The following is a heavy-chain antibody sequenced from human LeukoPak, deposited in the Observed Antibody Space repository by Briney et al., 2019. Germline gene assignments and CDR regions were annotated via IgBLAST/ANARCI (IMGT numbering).Heavy chain of an antibody. CDR3: ARGGASSRYFDF. J-gene: IGHJ4*02. V-gene: IGHV4-61*01. CDR1: GYSISNGYY. CDR2: VYYTGST. D-gene: IGHD6-13*01. Sequence: SETLSLTCTVSGYSISNGYYWSWIRQPPGKGLEWIAFVYYTGSTDYNPSLKSRVTISVDTSKNQFSLKLNSVTAADTAVYYCARGGASSRYFDFWGQGTLVTVSS.